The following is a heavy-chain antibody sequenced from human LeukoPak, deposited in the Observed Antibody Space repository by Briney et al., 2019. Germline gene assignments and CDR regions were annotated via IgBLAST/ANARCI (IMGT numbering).Heavy chain of an antibody. D-gene: IGHD5-24*01. CDR2: IYSGGST. Sequence: GGSLRLSCAASGFTVSSNYMSWVRQAPGKGLAWVSVIYSGGSTYYADSVKGRFTISRDNSKNTLSLQMNSLRAEDTAVYYCARDFRGYYYGMDVWGQGTTVTVSS. V-gene: IGHV3-53*01. CDR1: GFTVSSNY. J-gene: IGHJ6*02. CDR3: ARDFRGYYYGMDV.